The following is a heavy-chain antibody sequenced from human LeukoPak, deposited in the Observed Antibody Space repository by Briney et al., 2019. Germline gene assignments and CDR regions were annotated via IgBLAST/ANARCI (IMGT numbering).Heavy chain of an antibody. CDR1: GFVFSNYG. V-gene: IGHV3-30*02. D-gene: IGHD6-19*01. CDR2: IRYGGSNE. Sequence: PGGSLRLSCAASGFVFSNYGMHWVRQAPGKGLEWVAFIRYGGSNEYYADSVEGRFTISRDNSKNTLFLHVNSLRGDDTAVYSCAKESGSGYHSEGPHYWGLGTLVTVSS. J-gene: IGHJ4*02. CDR3: AKESGSGYHSEGPHY.